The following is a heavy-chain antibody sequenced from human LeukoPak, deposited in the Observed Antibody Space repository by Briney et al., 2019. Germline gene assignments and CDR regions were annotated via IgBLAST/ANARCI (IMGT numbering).Heavy chain of an antibody. CDR1: GGSISSSGYY. Sequence: SGTLSLTCTVSGGSISSSGYYWGWIRPPPGKGLEWIGSIYNSGTTYYNPSLKSRVTISVDTSKNQFSPKVSAVTAADTAVYYCARGIDVAYSSGWYVVNYFDYWGQGTLVTVSS. D-gene: IGHD6-19*01. V-gene: IGHV4-39*01. CDR3: ARGIDVAYSSGWYVVNYFDY. CDR2: IYNSGTT. J-gene: IGHJ4*02.